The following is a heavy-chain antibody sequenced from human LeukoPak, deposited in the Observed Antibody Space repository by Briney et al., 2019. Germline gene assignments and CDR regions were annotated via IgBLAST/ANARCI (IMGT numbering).Heavy chain of an antibody. CDR2: INPSGGST. CDR1: GYTFTSYY. D-gene: IGHD6-6*01. Sequence: ASVKVSCKASGYTFTSYYMHWVRQAPGQGLEWMGIINPSGGSTSYAQKFQGRVTMTGEKSTGTAYMELSSMRSEDTAVYYCARDIEYSSITGIGDYWGQGTLVTVSS. V-gene: IGHV1-46*03. J-gene: IGHJ4*02. CDR3: ARDIEYSSITGIGDY.